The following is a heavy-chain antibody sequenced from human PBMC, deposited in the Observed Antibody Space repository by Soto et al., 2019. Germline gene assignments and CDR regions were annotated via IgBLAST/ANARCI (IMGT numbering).Heavy chain of an antibody. Sequence: QVQLVQSGTEVKTPGASVKVSCKTSGYTFSKYDISWVRQAPGQGLEWMGLISANSGRANYAQKLQGRVTMTTDTSTSTAYMELGSLRSDDTVVYYCVRQYFDFWTDFPDFDYWGQGTLVTVSS. CDR3: VRQYFDFWTDFPDFDY. J-gene: IGHJ4*02. D-gene: IGHD3-3*01. CDR1: GYTFSKYD. CDR2: ISANSGRA. V-gene: IGHV1-18*01.